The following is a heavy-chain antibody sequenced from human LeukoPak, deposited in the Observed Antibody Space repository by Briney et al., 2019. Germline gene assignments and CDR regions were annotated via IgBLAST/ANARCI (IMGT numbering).Heavy chain of an antibody. J-gene: IGHJ5*02. V-gene: IGHV4-39*02. D-gene: IGHD3-3*01. Sequence: PSETLSLTCTVSGGSISSSSYYWGWIRQPPGKGLEWIGSIYHSGSTYYNPSLKSRVTISVDTSKNQFSLKLSSVTAADTAVYYCARDRKDDLNWFDPWGQGTLVTVSS. CDR1: GGSISSSSYY. CDR3: ARDRKDDLNWFDP. CDR2: IYHSGST.